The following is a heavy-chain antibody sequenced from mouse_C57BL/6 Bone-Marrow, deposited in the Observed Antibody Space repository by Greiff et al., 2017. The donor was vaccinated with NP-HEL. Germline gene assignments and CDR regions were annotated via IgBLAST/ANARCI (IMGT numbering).Heavy chain of an antibody. J-gene: IGHJ3*01. CDR2: IDPENGDT. CDR3: TGGYAWFAY. CDR1: GFNIKDDY. V-gene: IGHV14-4*01. Sequence: EVQLQQSGAELVRPGASVKLSCTASGFNIKDDYMHWVKQRPEQGLEWIGRIDPENGDTEYASKFQGKATIPGATPSNTAYLQLSSLTSEDTAVYYCTGGYAWFAYWGQGTLVTVSA. D-gene: IGHD2-2*01.